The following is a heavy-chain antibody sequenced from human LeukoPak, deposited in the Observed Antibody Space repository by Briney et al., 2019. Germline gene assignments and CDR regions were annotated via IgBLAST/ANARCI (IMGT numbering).Heavy chain of an antibody. Sequence: ASVKVSCKASGYTFTGFYIHWVRQAPGQGLEWMGWINLNSGGTDYAQRFQGRIIMTRDTSITTVYMELSSLTSDDTAIYYCASRPDTSSVTLFDYWGQGALVTVSS. CDR3: ASRPDTSSVTLFDY. CDR2: INLNSGGT. CDR1: GYTFTGFY. V-gene: IGHV1-2*02. D-gene: IGHD6-19*01. J-gene: IGHJ4*02.